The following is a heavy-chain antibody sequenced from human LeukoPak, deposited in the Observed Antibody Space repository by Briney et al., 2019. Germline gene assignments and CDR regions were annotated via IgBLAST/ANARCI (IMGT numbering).Heavy chain of an antibody. CDR1: GGSISSSSQY. V-gene: IGHV4-39*01. CDR3: AKHESLIAFDI. J-gene: IGHJ3*02. CDR2: IHYSGST. Sequence: SETLSLTCTVSGGSISSSSQYWGWIRQPPGKGLEWIASIHYSGSTNYNPSLKSRVTISVDTSKNQVSLKLSSVTAADTAVYYCAKHESLIAFDIWGQGTMVTVSS.